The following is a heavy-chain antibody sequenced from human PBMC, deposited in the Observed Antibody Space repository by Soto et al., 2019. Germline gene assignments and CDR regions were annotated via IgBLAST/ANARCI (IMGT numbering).Heavy chain of an antibody. D-gene: IGHD3-10*01. J-gene: IGHJ4*02. CDR2: ISTYNGNT. CDR1: GYIFITYG. CDR3: ARDLDGSGSYYTDY. V-gene: IGHV1-18*01. Sequence: ASVKVSCKASGYIFITYGMSCVRQAPGQGLEWMGRISTYNGNTNYAQNLQGRVTMTTDTSTSTAYMELRSLRSDDTAVYYCARDLDGSGSYYTDYWGPGTLVTVSS.